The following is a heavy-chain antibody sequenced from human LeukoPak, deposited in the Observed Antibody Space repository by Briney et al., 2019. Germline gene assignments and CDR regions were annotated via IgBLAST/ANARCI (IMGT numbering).Heavy chain of an antibody. D-gene: IGHD1-26*01. CDR3: ARGWELSNIDAFDI. J-gene: IGHJ3*02. V-gene: IGHV4-61*01. CDR2: IYYSGST. Sequence: SETLSLTCTVSGDSVRTSNSYWGWIRQPPGKGLEWIGYIYYSGSTNYNPSLKSRVTISVDTSKNQFSLKLSSVTAADTAVYYCARGWELSNIDAFDIWGQGTMVTVSS. CDR1: GDSVRTSNSY.